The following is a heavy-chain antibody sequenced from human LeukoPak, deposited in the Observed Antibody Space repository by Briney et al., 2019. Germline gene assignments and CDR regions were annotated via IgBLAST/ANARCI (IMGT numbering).Heavy chain of an antibody. CDR2: IYYSGAT. J-gene: IGHJ4*02. V-gene: IGHV4-39*06. CDR1: GGSISSSTDY. D-gene: IGHD2-15*01. Sequence: SETLSLTCTVSGGSISSSTDYWRWLRQSPGRVGERIGSIYYSGATFYNPSLESRVAISVDTSKNQFPMKLSSVTAADTAVYYCAGVICSGGSCRFDYWGQGTLVTVSS. CDR3: AGVICSGGSCRFDY.